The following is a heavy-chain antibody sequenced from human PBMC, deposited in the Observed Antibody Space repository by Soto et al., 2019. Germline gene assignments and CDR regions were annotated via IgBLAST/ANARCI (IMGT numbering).Heavy chain of an antibody. D-gene: IGHD3-10*01. Sequence: QVQLQESGPGLVKPSQTLSLTCTVSGGSISSGDYYWSWIRQPPGKGLEWIGYIYYSGSTYYNPXLKRRVTISVXXCXTXXSLKLRSVTAADTAVYYCARARYYGSGSYYPNFDYWGQGTLVTVSS. CDR1: GGSISSGDYY. CDR3: ARARYYGSGSYYPNFDY. J-gene: IGHJ4*02. V-gene: IGHV4-30-4*01. CDR2: IYYSGST.